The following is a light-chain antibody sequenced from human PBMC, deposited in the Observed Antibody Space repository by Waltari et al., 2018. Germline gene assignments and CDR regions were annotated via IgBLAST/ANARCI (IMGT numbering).Light chain of an antibody. J-gene: IGKJ3*01. CDR2: DAS. CDR1: QSVSNY. CDR3: QHRSDWPRFT. V-gene: IGKV3-11*01. Sequence: EIVLTQSPATLSLSPGERTTLSCSASQSVSNYLAWYQQKPGQAPRLLIYDASTRATGIPARFSGSWSGTDFTLTISSLRPEDFAVYYCQHRSDWPRFTFGPGTKVDFK.